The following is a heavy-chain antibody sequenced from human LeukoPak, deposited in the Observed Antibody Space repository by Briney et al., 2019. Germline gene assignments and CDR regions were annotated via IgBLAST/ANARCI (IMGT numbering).Heavy chain of an antibody. CDR3: ARDSTVGRSYYDSSGYSLFDY. V-gene: IGHV1-18*01. CDR1: GYTFTSYG. CDR2: ISAYNGNT. Sequence: ASVKVSCKASGYTFTSYGISWVRQAPGQGLEWMGWISAYNGNTNYAQKLQGRATMTTDTSTSTAYMELRSLRSDDTAVYYCARDSTVGRSYYDSSGYSLFDYWGQGTLVTVSS. D-gene: IGHD3-22*01. J-gene: IGHJ4*02.